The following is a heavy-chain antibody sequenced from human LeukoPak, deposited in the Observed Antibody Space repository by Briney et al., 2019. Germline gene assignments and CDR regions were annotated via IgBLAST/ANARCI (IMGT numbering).Heavy chain of an antibody. D-gene: IGHD3-10*01. CDR1: GGSFSGYY. V-gene: IGHV4-34*01. J-gene: IGHJ4*02. Sequence: PSETLSLTCAVYGGSFSGYYWSWIRQPPGKGLEGIGEINHSGSTNYNPSLKSRVTISVDTSKNQFSLKLSSVTAADTAVYYCARVRGVPTYFDYWGQGTLVTVSS. CDR3: ARVRGVPTYFDY. CDR2: INHSGST.